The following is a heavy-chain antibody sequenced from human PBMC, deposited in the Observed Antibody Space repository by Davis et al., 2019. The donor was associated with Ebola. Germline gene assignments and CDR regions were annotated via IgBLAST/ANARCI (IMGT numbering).Heavy chain of an antibody. J-gene: IGHJ3*01. V-gene: IGHV4-4*07. CDR3: ARDLGDTSDAFHV. D-gene: IGHD2-21*01. CDR2: IYASGST. CDR1: GGSISSYY. Sequence: PSETLSLTCTVSGGSISSYYWSWIRQPAGKGLEWIGHIYASGSTDYNPSLKSRVTVSVDTSKNQFSLKLSSVTAADTAVYYCARDLGDTSDAFHVWGQGTLVTVSS.